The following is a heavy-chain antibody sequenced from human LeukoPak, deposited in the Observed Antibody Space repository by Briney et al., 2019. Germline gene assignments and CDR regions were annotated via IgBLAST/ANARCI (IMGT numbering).Heavy chain of an antibody. CDR1: GGSISSGGYY. D-gene: IGHD3-10*01. J-gene: IGHJ4*02. Sequence: SESLSLTCTVSGGSISSGGYYWSWIRQHPGEGLEWIGYIYYSGSTYYNPSLKSRVTISVDTSKNQFSLKLSSVTAADTAVYYCARGDRGVIINWGQGTLVTVSS. CDR2: IYYSGST. CDR3: ARGDRGVIIN. V-gene: IGHV4-31*03.